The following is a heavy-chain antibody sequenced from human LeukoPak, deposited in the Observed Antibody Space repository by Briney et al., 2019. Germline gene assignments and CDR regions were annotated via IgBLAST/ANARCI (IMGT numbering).Heavy chain of an antibody. CDR3: ARQNTVAKRPPNFDY. CDR1: GYTFTSYY. D-gene: IGHD5-12*01. J-gene: IGHJ4*02. V-gene: IGHV1-46*01. Sequence: ASVKVSCKASGYTFTSYYMHWVRQAPGQGLEWMGIINPSGGSTSYAQKFQGRVTMTRDTSTSTVYMELSSLRSEDTAMYYCARQNTVAKRPPNFDYWGQGTLVTVSS. CDR2: INPSGGST.